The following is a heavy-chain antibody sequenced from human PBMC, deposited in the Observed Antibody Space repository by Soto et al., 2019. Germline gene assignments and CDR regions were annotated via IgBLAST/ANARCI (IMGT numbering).Heavy chain of an antibody. Sequence: EVQLLESGGGLVQPGGSLRLSCAASGFTFSSYAMSWVRQAPGKGLEWVSAIRGSGGNTYYADSVKGRFTISRDNSKNALYLRMNSLRAEDTAVYYWAKWLTGAPYYGMDVWGQGTTVTVSS. CDR2: IRGSGGNT. J-gene: IGHJ6*02. V-gene: IGHV3-23*01. CDR3: AKWLTGAPYYGMDV. CDR1: GFTFSSYA. D-gene: IGHD7-27*01.